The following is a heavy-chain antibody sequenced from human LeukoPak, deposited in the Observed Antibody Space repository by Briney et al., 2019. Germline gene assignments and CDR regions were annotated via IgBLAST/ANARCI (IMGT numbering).Heavy chain of an antibody. D-gene: IGHD1-1*01. CDR3: AREGSKYNWNEGAFDI. J-gene: IGHJ3*02. CDR2: ISSSSSYI. CDR1: GFTFSSYS. Sequence: PGGSLRLSCAASGFTFSSYSMNWVRQAPGEGLEWVSFISSSSSYIYYADSVKGRFTISRDNAKNSLYLQMNSLRAEDTAVYYCAREGSKYNWNEGAFDIWGQGTMVTVSS. V-gene: IGHV3-21*01.